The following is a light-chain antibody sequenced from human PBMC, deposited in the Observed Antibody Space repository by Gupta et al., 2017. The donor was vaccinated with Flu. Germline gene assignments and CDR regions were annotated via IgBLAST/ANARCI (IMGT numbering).Light chain of an antibody. CDR3: NSRDSSANHVV. V-gene: IGLV3-19*01. CDR1: SLRRYY. J-gene: IGLJ2*01. CDR2: GKN. Sequence: QGDSLRRYYASWYQQKPGQAPVLVIHGKNNRPSGIPDRFSGSSSGYTASLTITGAQAEDEADYYCNSRDSSANHVVFGGGTKLTVL.